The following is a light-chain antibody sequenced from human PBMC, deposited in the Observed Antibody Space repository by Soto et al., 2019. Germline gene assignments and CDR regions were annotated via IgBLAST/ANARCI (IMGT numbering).Light chain of an antibody. Sequence: DIQMTQSPSSLSASVGDRVTITCRASQGIANYLAWYQQKPGKVPKLLVCAASTLEPGVPSRFSGSGFGTDFPLSISSLQPEDFATYYCQKYNGPPFTFGPGTKVDIK. J-gene: IGKJ3*01. CDR2: AAS. CDR3: QKYNGPPFT. V-gene: IGKV1-27*01. CDR1: QGIANY.